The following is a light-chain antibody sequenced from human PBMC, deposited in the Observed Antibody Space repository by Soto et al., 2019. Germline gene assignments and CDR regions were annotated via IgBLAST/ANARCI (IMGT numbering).Light chain of an antibody. J-gene: IGLJ3*02. V-gene: IGLV2-23*02. CDR3: CSYATSSTWV. Sequence: QSALTQPASVSGSPGQSITISCTGTSSDVGSYKFVSWYQEHPGKAPKLVMYEVTKRPSGVSNRFSGSKSGSTASLTISGLQAEDEADYYCCSYATSSTWVFGGGTKVTVL. CDR1: SSDVGSYKF. CDR2: EVT.